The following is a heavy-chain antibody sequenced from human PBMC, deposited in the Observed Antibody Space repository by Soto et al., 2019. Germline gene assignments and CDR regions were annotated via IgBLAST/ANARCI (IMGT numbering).Heavy chain of an antibody. D-gene: IGHD6-19*01. CDR1: GGSISSGDYY. J-gene: IGHJ4*02. CDR2: IYYSGST. Sequence: LSLTCTVSGGSISSGDYYWSWIRQPPGKGLEWIGYIYYSGSTYYNPSLKSRVTISVDTSKNQFSLKLSSVTAADTAVYYCARGRIAVAGTTLDYWGQGTLVTVSS. V-gene: IGHV4-30-4*01. CDR3: ARGRIAVAGTTLDY.